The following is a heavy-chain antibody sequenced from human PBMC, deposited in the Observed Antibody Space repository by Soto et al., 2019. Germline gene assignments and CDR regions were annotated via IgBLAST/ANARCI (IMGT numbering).Heavy chain of an antibody. CDR3: ARKPWKNNWSDP. J-gene: IGHJ5*02. D-gene: IGHD1-1*01. Sequence: GASVKVSCKTPGYTLTSFYMHWVRQAPGQGLEWMGIINQKEGSTGYAQKFQGRATMTRDTSTSTVYMELSSLRSDDSAVYHCARKPWKNNWSDPWGQGTLVPLS. CDR1: GYTLTSFY. CDR2: INQKEGST. V-gene: IGHV1-46*01.